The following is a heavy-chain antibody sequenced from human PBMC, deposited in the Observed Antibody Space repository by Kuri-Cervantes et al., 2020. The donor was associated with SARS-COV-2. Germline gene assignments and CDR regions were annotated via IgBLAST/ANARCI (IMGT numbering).Heavy chain of an antibody. Sequence: ESLCLSCVVYRGSFSGYYWSWIRQPPGKGLEWIGEINHSGSTNYNPSLKSRVTISVDTSKNQFSLKLSSVTAADTAVYYCARGSPSGWYRVYDYWGQGTLVTVSS. D-gene: IGHD6-19*01. CDR3: ARGSPSGWYRVYDY. CDR2: INHSGST. CDR1: RGSFSGYY. V-gene: IGHV4-34*01. J-gene: IGHJ4*02.